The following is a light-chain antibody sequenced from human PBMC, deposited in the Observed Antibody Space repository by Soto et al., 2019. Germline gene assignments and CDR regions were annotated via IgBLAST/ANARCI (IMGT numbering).Light chain of an antibody. CDR3: QQSYSTPGT. J-gene: IGKJ3*01. CDR1: QSISSY. CDR2: AAS. Sequence: DIQMTQSPSSLSASVGDRVTITCRASQSISSYLNWYQQKPGKAPKLLIYAASSLQSVVPSRFSVSGSRTDFTLTISSLEPEDCATDYCQQSYSTPGTFGPGTKVDIK. V-gene: IGKV1-39*01.